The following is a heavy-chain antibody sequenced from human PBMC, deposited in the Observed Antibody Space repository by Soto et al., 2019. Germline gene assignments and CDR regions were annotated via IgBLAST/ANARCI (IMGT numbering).Heavy chain of an antibody. J-gene: IGHJ4*02. CDR2: ISYDGSNK. CDR3: AKDRMGAGVRGYFDY. D-gene: IGHD3-10*01. CDR1: GFTFSAYG. Sequence: QVQLVESGGGVVQPGRSLRLSCAGSGFTFSAYGMDWVRQAPGKGLEWVAVISYDGSNKYYADSVKGRFTISRDNSKNTLYLQINSLRAEDTAVYYCAKDRMGAGVRGYFDYGGQGTLVTVSS. V-gene: IGHV3-30*18.